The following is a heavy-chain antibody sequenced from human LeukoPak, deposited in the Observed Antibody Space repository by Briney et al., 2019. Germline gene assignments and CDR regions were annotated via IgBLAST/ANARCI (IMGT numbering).Heavy chain of an antibody. CDR1: GFIVSSNY. D-gene: IGHD4-17*01. Sequence: GGSLRLSCAASGFIVSSNYMSWVRQAPGKGLEWVSVIYSGGTTYYTDSVKGRFTISRDNSNNTLYLQMNSLRAEDAAVYYCARGPVTRFEIWGQGTMVTVSS. CDR3: ARGPVTRFEI. CDR2: IYSGGTT. J-gene: IGHJ3*02. V-gene: IGHV3-53*01.